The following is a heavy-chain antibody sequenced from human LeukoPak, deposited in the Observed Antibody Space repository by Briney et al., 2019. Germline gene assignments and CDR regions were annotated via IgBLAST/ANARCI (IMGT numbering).Heavy chain of an antibody. CDR1: GFTFSHYW. V-gene: IGHV3-74*03. CDR2: ISNDGSKT. J-gene: IGHJ4*02. D-gene: IGHD3-10*01. Sequence: GGSLRLSWAASGFTFSHYWLHWARQAPGKGLVWVSGISNDGSKTTYADSVKGRFTISRDNARNTLYLQANSLRVEDTAVYYCAFSAWQGIYWGQGKAGTVSS. CDR3: AFSAWQGIY.